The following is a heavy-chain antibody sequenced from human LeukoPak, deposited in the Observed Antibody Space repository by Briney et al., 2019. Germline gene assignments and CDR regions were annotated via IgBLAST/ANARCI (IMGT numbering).Heavy chain of an antibody. CDR2: INPNSGGT. V-gene: IGHV1-2*02. Sequence: ASVKVSCKASGYTFTGYYMHWVRQAPGQGLEWMGWINPNSGGTNYAQKFRGRVTMTRDTSISTAYMELSRLRSDDTAVYYCARVHMVRGVTLGYWGQGTLATVSS. D-gene: IGHD3-10*01. J-gene: IGHJ4*02. CDR1: GYTFTGYY. CDR3: ARVHMVRGVTLGY.